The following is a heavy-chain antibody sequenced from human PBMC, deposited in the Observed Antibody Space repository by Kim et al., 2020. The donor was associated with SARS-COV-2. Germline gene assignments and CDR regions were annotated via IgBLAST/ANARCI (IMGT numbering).Heavy chain of an antibody. D-gene: IGHD2-15*01. CDR3: ATTYKGYCSGGSCYFDD. Sequence: GESLKISCKGSGYIFTTYWINWVRQMPGKGLEWMGRIDPSDSYTNYSPSFQGHVTITVDKSISTAYLQWSSLKASDSAMYYCATTYKGYCSGGSCYFDDWGQGTLVTVSS. V-gene: IGHV5-10-1*01. CDR1: GYIFTTYW. CDR2: IDPSDSYT. J-gene: IGHJ4*02.